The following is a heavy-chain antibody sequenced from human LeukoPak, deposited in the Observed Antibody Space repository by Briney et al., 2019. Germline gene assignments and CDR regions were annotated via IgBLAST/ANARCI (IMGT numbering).Heavy chain of an antibody. D-gene: IGHD3-3*01. V-gene: IGHV3-23*01. J-gene: IGHJ4*02. CDR3: AKTRFGVPLDFDY. CDR2: ISGSGGST. Sequence: GXXRLSCAASGFTFSSYAMSWVRQAPGKGLEWVSAISGSGGSTYNADSVKGRFTISRDNSKNTLYLQMNSLRAEDTAVYYCAKTRFGVPLDFDYWGQGTLVTVSS. CDR1: GFTFSSYA.